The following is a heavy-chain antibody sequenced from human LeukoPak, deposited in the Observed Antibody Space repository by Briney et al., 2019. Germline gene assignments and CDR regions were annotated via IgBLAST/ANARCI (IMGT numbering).Heavy chain of an antibody. D-gene: IGHD5-12*01. Sequence: GGSLRLSCAASGFTFSTYWMHWVRQAPGKGLVWVSRINSDGSNTGYADSVKGRFTISRDNAKNTLYLQMNSLRAEDTAVYYCARALYSGYDLYFDYWGQGTLVTVSS. CDR2: INSDGSNT. CDR3: ARALYSGYDLYFDY. V-gene: IGHV3-74*01. J-gene: IGHJ4*02. CDR1: GFTFSTYW.